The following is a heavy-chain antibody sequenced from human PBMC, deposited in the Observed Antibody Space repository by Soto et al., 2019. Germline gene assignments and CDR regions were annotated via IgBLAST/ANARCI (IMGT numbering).Heavy chain of an antibody. CDR2: IIPILGIA. CDR3: AAVLQATIFGVVAPMDV. V-gene: IGHV1-69*02. Sequence: SVKVSCKASGGTFSSYTISWVRQAPGQGLEWMGRIIPILGIANYAQKFQGRVTITRDMSTSTAYMELSSLRSEDTAVYYCAAVLQATIFGVVAPMDVWGKGTTVTVSS. J-gene: IGHJ6*03. D-gene: IGHD3-3*01. CDR1: GGTFSSYT.